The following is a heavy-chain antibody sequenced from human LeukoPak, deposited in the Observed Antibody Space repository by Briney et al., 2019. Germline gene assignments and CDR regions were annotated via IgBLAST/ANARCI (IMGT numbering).Heavy chain of an antibody. D-gene: IGHD3-22*01. J-gene: IGHJ4*02. CDR1: GGSISSYY. CDR2: IYYSGST. CDR3: ARQGDSGRSYDY. Sequence: SETLSLTCTVSGGSISSYYWSWIRQPPGKGLEWIGHIYYSGSTNYNPSLRSRVTISLDTSKNQFSLNLRSVTAADTAVYFCARQGDSGRSYDYWGQGTLVTVSS. V-gene: IGHV4-59*08.